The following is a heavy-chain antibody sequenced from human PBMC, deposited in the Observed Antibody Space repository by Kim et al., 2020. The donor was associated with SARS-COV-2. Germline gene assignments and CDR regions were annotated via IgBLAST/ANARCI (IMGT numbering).Heavy chain of an antibody. D-gene: IGHD6-25*01. CDR2: SST. CDR3: ARGGGGMDV. J-gene: IGHJ6*02. V-gene: IGHV3-74*01. Sequence: SSTSYEDSVKGRFTISRDNAKNTLYLQMNSLRAEDTAVYYCARGGGGMDVWGQGTTVTVSS.